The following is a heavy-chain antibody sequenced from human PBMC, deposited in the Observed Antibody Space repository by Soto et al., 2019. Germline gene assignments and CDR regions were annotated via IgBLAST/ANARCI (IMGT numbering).Heavy chain of an antibody. D-gene: IGHD3-22*01. CDR3: ARDISYYYDSSGYFLPNFDY. V-gene: IGHV1-69*13. CDR2: IIPIFGTA. Sequence: GASVKVSCKASGGTFSSYAISWVRQAPGQGLEWMGGIIPIFGTANYAQKFQGRVTITADESTSTAYMELSSLRSEDTAVYYCARDISYYYDSSGYFLPNFDYWGQGTLVTVSS. CDR1: GGTFSSYA. J-gene: IGHJ4*02.